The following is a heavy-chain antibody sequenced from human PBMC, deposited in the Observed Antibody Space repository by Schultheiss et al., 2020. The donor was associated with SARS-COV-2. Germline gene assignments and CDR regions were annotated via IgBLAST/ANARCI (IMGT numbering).Heavy chain of an antibody. V-gene: IGHV4-61*02. CDR2: FFTTGYT. D-gene: IGHD5/OR15-5a*01. Sequence: SETLSLTCTVSGGSISSGNYYWTWIRQPAGKGLEWIGRFFTTGYTKYNPSLQSRVTISVDTSKNQFSLRLSSVTAADTAVYYCARAPPGSRVGFDPWGQGTLVTVSS. CDR1: GGSISSGNYY. CDR3: ARAPPGSRVGFDP. J-gene: IGHJ5*02.